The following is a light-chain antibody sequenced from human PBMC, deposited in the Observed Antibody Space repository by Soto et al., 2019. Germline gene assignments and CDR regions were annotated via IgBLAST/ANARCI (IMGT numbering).Light chain of an antibody. Sequence: DIQMTQSPSSLSASGVDRCTITCLASQTIGRYLNWYQQQPGKAPKLLIYAASSLQSGVPLRFSGSGSGTDFTLTISSLQPEDFATYYCQQSYSTPHTFGQGTRLEIK. CDR3: QQSYSTPHT. V-gene: IGKV1-39*01. CDR2: AAS. CDR1: QTIGRY. J-gene: IGKJ5*01.